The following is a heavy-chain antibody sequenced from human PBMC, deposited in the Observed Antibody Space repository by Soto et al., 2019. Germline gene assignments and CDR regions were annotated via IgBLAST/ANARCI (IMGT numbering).Heavy chain of an antibody. D-gene: IGHD3-22*01. CDR2: ISGSGGST. Sequence: GVSLRVSCAASGFTFGSYAMSWVRQAPGKRLEWVSAISGSGGSTYYADSVKGRFTISRDNSKNTLYLQMNSLRAEDTAVYYCARDKNYYDSSGYNWFDPWGHRTLVTVSS. CDR3: ARDKNYYDSSGYNWFDP. CDR1: GFTFGSYA. J-gene: IGHJ5*02. V-gene: IGHV3-23*01.